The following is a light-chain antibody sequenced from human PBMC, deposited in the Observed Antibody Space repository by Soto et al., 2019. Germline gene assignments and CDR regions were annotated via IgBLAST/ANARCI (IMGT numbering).Light chain of an antibody. Sequence: EIVLTQSPATLSLSPGERATLSCRASQSVSSYLAWYQQKPGRAPRLLIYDASGRATGIPARFSGSGSGTDFTLTISSLEPEDFAVYYCQQRSNWLTFGGGTKVEIK. CDR1: QSVSSY. J-gene: IGKJ4*01. V-gene: IGKV3-11*01. CDR2: DAS. CDR3: QQRSNWLT.